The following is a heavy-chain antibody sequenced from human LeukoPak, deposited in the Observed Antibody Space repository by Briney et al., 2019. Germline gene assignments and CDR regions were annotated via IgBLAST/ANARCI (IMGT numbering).Heavy chain of an antibody. CDR3: GRVIAGAIDY. CDR1: GFTFSGHS. V-gene: IGHV3-7*01. D-gene: IGHD6-13*01. Sequence: GSLRLSCAASGFTFSGHSMTWVRQAPGKGLEWVANINPDGSERFYVDFVKGRFTISRDNADNSMYLQMNSLRAEDTAVYYCGRVIAGAIDYWGQGTLVTVSS. CDR2: INPDGSER. J-gene: IGHJ4*02.